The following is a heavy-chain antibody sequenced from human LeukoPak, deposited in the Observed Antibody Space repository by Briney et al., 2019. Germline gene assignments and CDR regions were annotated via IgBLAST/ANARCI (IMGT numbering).Heavy chain of an antibody. J-gene: IGHJ3*02. V-gene: IGHV3-23*01. CDR3: AKDSLPKQPNPTHDAFDI. Sequence: PGGSLRLSCAASGFTFSSYAMSWVRQAPGKGLEWVSAISGSGGSTYYADSVKGRFTISRDNSKNTLYLQMNSLRAEDTAVYYCAKDSLPKQPNPTHDAFDIWGQGTMVTVSS. CDR1: GFTFSSYA. D-gene: IGHD1/OR15-1a*01. CDR2: ISGSGGST.